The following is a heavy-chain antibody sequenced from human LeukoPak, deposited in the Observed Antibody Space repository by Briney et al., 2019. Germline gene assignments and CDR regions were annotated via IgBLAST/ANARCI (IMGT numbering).Heavy chain of an antibody. J-gene: IGHJ4*02. CDR3: ASAGTSGSYSRVDY. CDR2: IKHDGSEE. V-gene: IGHV3-7*01. CDR1: GFTFSSYW. D-gene: IGHD3-10*01. Sequence: GGSLRLSCAASGFTFSSYWMSWVRQAPGKGLEWVANIKHDGSEEYYVDSVKGRFTISRDNAKNSLYLQMNSLRVEDTAVYYCASAGTSGSYSRVDYWGQGTLVTVSS.